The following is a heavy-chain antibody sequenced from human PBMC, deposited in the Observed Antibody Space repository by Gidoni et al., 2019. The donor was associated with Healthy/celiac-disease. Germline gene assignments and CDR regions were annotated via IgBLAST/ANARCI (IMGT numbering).Heavy chain of an antibody. V-gene: IGHV3-33*01. D-gene: IGHD3-9*01. CDR3: ARALLTNYYYGMDV. CDR1: GFTFSSYG. Sequence: QVQLVESGGGVVQPGRSLRLSCAASGFTFSSYGMHWVRQAPGKGLEWVAVIWYDGSNKYYADSVKGRFTISRDNSKNTLYLQMNSLRAEDTAVYYCARALLTNYYYGMDVWGQGTTVTVSS. CDR2: IWYDGSNK. J-gene: IGHJ6*02.